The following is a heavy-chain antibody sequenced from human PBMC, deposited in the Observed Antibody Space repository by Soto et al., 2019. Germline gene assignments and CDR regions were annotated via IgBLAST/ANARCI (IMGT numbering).Heavy chain of an antibody. D-gene: IGHD3-22*01. CDR1: GFTFISDA. CDR2: ISVSGGST. V-gene: IGHV3-23*01. Sequence: GGSLRLSCAASGFTFISDAMSCVRQAPGEGLEWVLAISVSGGSTYYADSVKGRFTISRDNSKNTLYLQMNSLRAEDTAVYYCAKDYYDSSGSRTFDYWGQGTLVTVSS. J-gene: IGHJ4*02. CDR3: AKDYYDSSGSRTFDY.